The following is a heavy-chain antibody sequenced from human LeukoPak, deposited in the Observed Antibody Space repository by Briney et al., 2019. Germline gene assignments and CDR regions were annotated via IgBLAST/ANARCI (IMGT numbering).Heavy chain of an antibody. CDR3: AKDVTVTPDAFDI. V-gene: IGHV3-23*01. CDR1: GFTFSSYA. D-gene: IGHD4-17*01. J-gene: IGHJ3*02. Sequence: PGGSLRLSCAASGFTFSSYAMSWVRQAPGKGLEWVSAISGSGGSTYYADSVKGRFTISRDNPKNTLYLQMNSLRAEDTAVYYCAKDVTVTPDAFDIWGQGTMVTVSS. CDR2: ISGSGGST.